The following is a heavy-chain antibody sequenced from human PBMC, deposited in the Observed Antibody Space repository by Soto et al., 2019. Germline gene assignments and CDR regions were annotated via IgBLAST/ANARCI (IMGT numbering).Heavy chain of an antibody. J-gene: IGHJ6*02. V-gene: IGHV1-24*01. D-gene: IGHD3-10*01. CDR2: LDPEDGET. CDR3: ATDLRGLLWFGESRSYGMDV. CDR1: GYTLTELS. Sequence: GASVKVSCKVSGYTLTELSMHWVRQAPGKGLEWLGGLDPEDGETIYAQKLQCRVTMTEDTSTDTAYMELSSLRSEDTAVYYCATDLRGLLWFGESRSYGMDVWGQGTTVTVSS.